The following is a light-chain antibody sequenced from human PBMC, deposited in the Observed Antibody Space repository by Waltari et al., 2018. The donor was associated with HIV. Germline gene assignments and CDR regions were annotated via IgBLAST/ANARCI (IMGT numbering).Light chain of an antibody. J-gene: IGKJ1*01. CDR2: GAS. CDR3: QKYYDWPRT. Sequence: EIVLTQSPATLSVSPGERVTLSCRASHTVSNNLAWYQQTAGQAPRLLIHGASTRAPSLAARVSGTGSGTEFTLTITSLQSADFAVYYCQKYYDWPRTFDQGTKV. V-gene: IGKV3-15*01. CDR1: HTVSNN.